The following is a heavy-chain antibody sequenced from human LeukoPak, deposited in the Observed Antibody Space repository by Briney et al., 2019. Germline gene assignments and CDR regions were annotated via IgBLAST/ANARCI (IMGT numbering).Heavy chain of an antibody. Sequence: PGGSLRLSCAASGFTVSSNEMSWVRQAPGKGLEWVSSISGGSTYYADSVKGRFTISRDNSKNTLYLQMNSLRAEDTAVYYCARGDWGLGLWGRGTLVTVSS. J-gene: IGHJ2*01. CDR1: GFTVSSNE. CDR3: ARGDWGLGL. V-gene: IGHV3-38-3*01. CDR2: ISGGST.